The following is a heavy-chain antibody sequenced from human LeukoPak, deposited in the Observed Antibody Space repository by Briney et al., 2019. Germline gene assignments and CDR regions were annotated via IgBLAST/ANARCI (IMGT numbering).Heavy chain of an antibody. D-gene: IGHD2/OR15-2a*01. CDR1: GYTFTSYG. J-gene: IGHJ1*01. CDR2: ISAYNGNT. Sequence: GASVKVSCKASGYTFTSYGISWVRQAPGQGLEWMGWISAYNGNTNYAQKLQGRVTMTTDTSTSTAYMELRSLRSDDTAVYYCARVILGGDIVIGYFQHWGQGTLVTVSS. V-gene: IGHV1-18*01. CDR3: ARVILGGDIVIGYFQH.